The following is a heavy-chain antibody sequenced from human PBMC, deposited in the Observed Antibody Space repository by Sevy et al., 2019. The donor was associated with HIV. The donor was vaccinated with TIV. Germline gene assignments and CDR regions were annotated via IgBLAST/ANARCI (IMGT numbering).Heavy chain of an antibody. CDR2: ISRNSGSK. CDR1: GFIFDDFA. D-gene: IGHD5-12*01. V-gene: IGHV3-9*01. CDR3: VKDKVDGDSGYGLFDY. J-gene: IGHJ4*02. Sequence: GGSLRLSCAASGFIFDDFAMHWVRQTPGKGLEWVSGISRNSGSKGYADSLKGRFTISRDNAKNSLYLQMDSLRPEDTDLYYCVKDKVDGDSGYGLFDYWGQGTLVTVSS.